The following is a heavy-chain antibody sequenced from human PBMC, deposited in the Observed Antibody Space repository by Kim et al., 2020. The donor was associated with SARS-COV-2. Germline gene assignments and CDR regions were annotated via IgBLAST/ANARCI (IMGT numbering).Heavy chain of an antibody. Sequence: GGSLRLSCAASGFTFSSYDMHWVRQATGKGLEWVSAIGTAGDTYYTGSVKGRFTISRENAKNSLYLQMNSLRAGDTAVFYCAREGYYYYMDVWGKGTTGTVSS. CDR2: IGTAGDT. CDR1: GFTFSSYD. V-gene: IGHV3-13*01. CDR3: AREGYYYYMDV. J-gene: IGHJ6*03.